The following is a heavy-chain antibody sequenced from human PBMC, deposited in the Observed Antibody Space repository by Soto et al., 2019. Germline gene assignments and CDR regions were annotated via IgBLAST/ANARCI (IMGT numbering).Heavy chain of an antibody. CDR1: GGPFSGFY. V-gene: IGHV4-34*01. D-gene: IGHD2-2*01. J-gene: IGHJ4*02. CDR3: ARFRRGPAALFDKD. CDR2: INQSGST. Sequence: PSETLSLTCAVYGGPFSGFYWSWIRQPPGKELEWIGEINQSGSTNYNPSLKSRVTMPVDTSKNQFSLNLRSVTAADTAMYYCARFRRGPAALFDKDWGPGTLVTVSS.